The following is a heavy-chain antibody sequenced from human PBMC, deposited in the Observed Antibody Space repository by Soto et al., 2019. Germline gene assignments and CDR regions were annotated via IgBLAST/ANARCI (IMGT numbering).Heavy chain of an antibody. CDR2: IDHDGPT. Sequence: EVQLVESGGGLVQPGGSLRLSCAGSGFTFSNYWMHWVRQAPGKGLEWVSRIDHDGPTDYADSVRGRFTISRDNAENTLYLQMTSLRPEDTAVYYCVRDSHGYYWGQGTRVTVSS. V-gene: IGHV3-74*01. CDR3: VRDSHGYY. CDR1: GFTFSNYW. J-gene: IGHJ4*02. D-gene: IGHD4-17*01.